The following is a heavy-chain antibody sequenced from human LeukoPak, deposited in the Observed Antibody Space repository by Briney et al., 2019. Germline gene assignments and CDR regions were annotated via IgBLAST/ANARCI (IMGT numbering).Heavy chain of an antibody. V-gene: IGHV4-59*08. CDR2: IYYSGST. CDR1: GGSISSYY. D-gene: IGHD2-21*01. Sequence: SETLSLTCTVSGGSISSYYWSWIRQPPGKGLEWIGYIYYSGSTNYNPSLKSRVTISVDTSKNQFSLELSSVTAADTAVYYCARLPAYNYYYGMDVWGQGTTVTVSS. CDR3: ARLPAYNYYYGMDV. J-gene: IGHJ6*02.